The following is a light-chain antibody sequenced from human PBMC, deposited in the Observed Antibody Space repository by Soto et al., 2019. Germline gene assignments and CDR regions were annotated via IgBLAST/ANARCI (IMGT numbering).Light chain of an antibody. Sequence: EIVLTQSPTTLSLSPGERATLSCSASQRVSSYLAWYQQKPGQAPRLLIYDASNRATGIPARFSGSGSGTDFTLTISSLEPEDFAVYYCQQRSNWPPITFGQGTRLEIK. CDR3: QQRSNWPPIT. J-gene: IGKJ5*01. CDR1: QRVSSY. CDR2: DAS. V-gene: IGKV3-11*01.